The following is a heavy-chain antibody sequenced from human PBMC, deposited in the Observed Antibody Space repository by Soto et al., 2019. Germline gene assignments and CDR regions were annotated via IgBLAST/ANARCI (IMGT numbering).Heavy chain of an antibody. J-gene: IGHJ6*02. CDR1: GYSFTIYR. CDR2: IYPGDSDT. V-gene: IGHV5-51*01. Sequence: GESLKISCKGSGYSFTIYRIGWVRQMPGKGLEWMGIIYPGDSDTRYSPSFQGQVTISADKSISTAYLQWSSLKASDTAMYYCARQTPRRLRXFDWLLSSRYYYYGMDVWGQGTTVTVSS. D-gene: IGHD3-9*01. CDR3: ARQTPRRLRXFDWLLSSRYYYYGMDV.